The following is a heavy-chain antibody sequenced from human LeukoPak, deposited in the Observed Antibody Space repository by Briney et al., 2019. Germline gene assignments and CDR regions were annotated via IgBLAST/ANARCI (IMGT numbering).Heavy chain of an antibody. CDR2: IQHSGGT. CDR1: GVSISSGGYY. Sequence: NPSQTLSLTCTVSGVSISSGGYYWSWIRQPPGKGLEWIGHIQHSGGTYYSPSLRSRVTMSLDRSKNQFSLNLSSATAADTAVYYCATVVPAARGRGDWFDPWGQGTLVTVSS. J-gene: IGHJ5*02. CDR3: ATVVPAARGRGDWFDP. D-gene: IGHD2-2*01. V-gene: IGHV4-30-2*01.